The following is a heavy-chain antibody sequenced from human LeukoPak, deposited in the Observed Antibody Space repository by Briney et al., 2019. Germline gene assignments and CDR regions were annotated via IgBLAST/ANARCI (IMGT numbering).Heavy chain of an antibody. J-gene: IGHJ4*02. CDR1: GFTVSSNY. D-gene: IGHD3-9*01. CDR3: ARERDDILTGYYYDY. V-gene: IGHV3-66*01. CDR2: IYSGGST. Sequence: GGSLRLSCAASGFTVSSNYMSWVRQAPGKGLEWVSVIYSGGSTYYADSVKGRLTISRDNSKNTLYLQMNSLRAEDTAVYYCARERDDILTGYYYDYWGQGTLVTVSS.